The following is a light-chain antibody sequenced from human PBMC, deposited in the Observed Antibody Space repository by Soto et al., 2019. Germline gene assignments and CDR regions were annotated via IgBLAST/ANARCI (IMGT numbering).Light chain of an antibody. CDR2: AGS. J-gene: IGLJ2*01. CDR3: CSYAGSSTSVV. Sequence: QSALTQPASVSGSPGQSITISCTGTSSDVGSYNLVSWYQQHPGKAPKLMIYAGSKRPSGVSNRFSGSKSGNTASLTISGLQDEDEADYDCCSYAGSSTSVVFGGGTQLTVL. V-gene: IGLV2-23*01. CDR1: SSDVGSYNL.